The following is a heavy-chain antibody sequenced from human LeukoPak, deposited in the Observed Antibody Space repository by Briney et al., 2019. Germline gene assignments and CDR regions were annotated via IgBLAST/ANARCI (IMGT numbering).Heavy chain of an antibody. Sequence: GGSLRLSCAASGFTFSSYAMHWVRQAPGKGLEWVAVISYDGSNKYYADSVKGRFTISRDNAKKSVFLEMNTLRGEDTAVYYCARGSHYYYDMYGYCHDYWGQGTLVTVSS. CDR1: GFTFSSYA. J-gene: IGHJ4*02. CDR3: ARGSHYYYDMYGYCHDY. V-gene: IGHV3-30-3*01. CDR2: ISYDGSNK. D-gene: IGHD3-22*01.